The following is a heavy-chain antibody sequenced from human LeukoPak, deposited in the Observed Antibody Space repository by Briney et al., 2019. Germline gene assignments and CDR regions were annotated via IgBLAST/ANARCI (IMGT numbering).Heavy chain of an antibody. CDR1: GFTFSNYA. CDR3: ARGGYYGSGSYFPFDY. V-gene: IGHV3-48*03. Sequence: PGGSLRLSCAASGFTFSNYAMRWVRQAPGKGLEWVSYISSSGSTIYYADSVKGRFTISRDNAKNSLYLQMNSLRAEDTAVYYCARGGYYGSGSYFPFDYWGQGTLVTVSS. D-gene: IGHD3-10*01. CDR2: ISSSGSTI. J-gene: IGHJ4*02.